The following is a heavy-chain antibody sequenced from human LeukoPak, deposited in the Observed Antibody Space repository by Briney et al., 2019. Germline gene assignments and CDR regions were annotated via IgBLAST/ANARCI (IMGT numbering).Heavy chain of an antibody. D-gene: IGHD6-13*01. Sequence: SETLSLTCAVYGGSFSGYYWSWIRQPPGKGLEWIGEINHSGSTNYNPSLKSRVTISVDTSKNQFSLKLSSVTAADTAVYYCAVPRGFRHSSSWYRSGPFDYWGQGTLVTVSS. V-gene: IGHV4-34*01. CDR3: AVPRGFRHSSSWYRSGPFDY. CDR1: GGSFSGYY. J-gene: IGHJ4*02. CDR2: INHSGST.